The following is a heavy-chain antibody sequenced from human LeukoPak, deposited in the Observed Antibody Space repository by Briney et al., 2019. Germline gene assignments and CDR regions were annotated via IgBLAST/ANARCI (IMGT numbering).Heavy chain of an antibody. J-gene: IGHJ6*02. CDR1: GGSFSGYY. CDR3: ARGYSSTSLEQNYYYYGMDV. CDR2: INRSGST. D-gene: IGHD2-2*01. V-gene: IGHV4-34*01. Sequence: SETLSLTCAVYGGSFSGYYWSWIRQPPGKGLEWIGEINRSGSTNYNPSLKSRVTISVDTSKNQFSLKLSSVTAADTAVYYCARGYSSTSLEQNYYYYGMDVWGQGTTVTVSS.